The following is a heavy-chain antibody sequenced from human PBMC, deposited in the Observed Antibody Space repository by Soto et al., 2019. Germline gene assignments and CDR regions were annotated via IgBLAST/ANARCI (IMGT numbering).Heavy chain of an antibody. CDR2: IIPIFGTA. V-gene: IGHV1-69*13. J-gene: IGHJ4*02. CDR3: ARITNYYDSSGYYSQYFDY. CDR1: GGTFRSYA. Sequence: SVKVSCKASGGTFRSYAISWVRQAPGQGLEWMGGIIPIFGTANYAQKFQGRVTITADESTSTAYMELSSLRSEDTAVYYCARITNYYDSSGYYSQYFDYWGQGTLVTVSS. D-gene: IGHD3-22*01.